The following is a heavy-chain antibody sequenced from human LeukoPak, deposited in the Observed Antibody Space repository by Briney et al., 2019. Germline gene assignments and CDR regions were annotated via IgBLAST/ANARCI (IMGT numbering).Heavy chain of an antibody. CDR3: ARNHYGHPLDY. Sequence: SETLSLTCTVSGGSISSYFWSWIRQPPGKGLEWIGYIYYSGSTNYNPSLKSRVTISVGTSKNQFSLKLTSVTAADTAVYYRARNHYGHPLDYWGQGTLVTVSS. CDR2: IYYSGST. V-gene: IGHV4-59*01. D-gene: IGHD4-17*01. CDR1: GGSISSYF. J-gene: IGHJ4*02.